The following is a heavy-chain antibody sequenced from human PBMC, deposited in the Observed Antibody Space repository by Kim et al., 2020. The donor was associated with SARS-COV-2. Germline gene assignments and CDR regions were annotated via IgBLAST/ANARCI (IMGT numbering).Heavy chain of an antibody. CDR1: GFTFSSYA. CDR3: ARKGLSSIAARFSSPDNWFDP. Sequence: GGSLRLSCAASGFTFSSYAMSWVRQAPGKGLEWVSAISGSGGSTYYADSVKGRFTISRDNSKNTLYLQMNSLRAEDTAVYYCARKGLSSIAARFSSPDNWFDPWGQGTLVTVSS. V-gene: IGHV3-23*01. J-gene: IGHJ5*02. D-gene: IGHD6-6*01. CDR2: ISGSGGST.